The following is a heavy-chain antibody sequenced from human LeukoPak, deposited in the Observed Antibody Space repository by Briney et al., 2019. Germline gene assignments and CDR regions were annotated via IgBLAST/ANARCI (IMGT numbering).Heavy chain of an antibody. CDR1: GYTFTSYG. CDR2: IIPIFGTA. J-gene: IGHJ5*02. D-gene: IGHD6-13*01. V-gene: IGHV1-69*06. CDR3: AREARIAAAGTYRPGYNWFDP. Sequence: ASVKVSCKASGYTFTSYGISWVRQAPGQGLEWMGGIIPIFGTANYAQKFQGRVTITADKSTSTAYMELSSLRSEDTAVYYCAREARIAAAGTYRPGYNWFDPWGQGTLVTVSS.